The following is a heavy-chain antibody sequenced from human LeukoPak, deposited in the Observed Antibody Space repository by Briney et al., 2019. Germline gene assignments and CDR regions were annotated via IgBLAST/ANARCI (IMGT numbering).Heavy chain of an antibody. CDR2: INPRGGST. CDR1: GYTFTSYY. D-gene: IGHD5-18*01. CDR3: ARGGGYSYGVDY. J-gene: IGHJ4*02. Sequence: GASVKVSCKASGYTFTSYYMHWVRQAPGQGLEWMGTINPRGGSTSYALKFQGRVTMTRDMSTSTVYMELSSLRSEDTAVYYCARGGGYSYGVDYWGQGTLVTVSS. V-gene: IGHV1-46*01.